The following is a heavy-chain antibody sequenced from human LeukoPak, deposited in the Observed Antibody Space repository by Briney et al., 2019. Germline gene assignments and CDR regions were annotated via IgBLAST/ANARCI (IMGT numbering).Heavy chain of an antibody. CDR3: ARVSRRGVAGMACDY. D-gene: IGHD6-19*01. J-gene: IGHJ4*02. CDR1: GFTFSSYW. CDR2: IRKDGSEK. Sequence: PAESLTLSCAASGFTFSSYWMTWVRQPPGKGLEWAANIRKDGSEKYYVDSMKGRFTVSRDNAKNSLYRQVNSLRAEDTAVYYCARVSRRGVAGMACDYWGQGTVVTVPS. V-gene: IGHV3-7*01.